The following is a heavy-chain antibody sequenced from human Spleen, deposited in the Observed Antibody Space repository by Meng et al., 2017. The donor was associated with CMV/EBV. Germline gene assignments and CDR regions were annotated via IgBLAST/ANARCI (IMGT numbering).Heavy chain of an antibody. Sequence: GGSLRLSCAASGFIFINYGMHWVRQAPGKGLEWVAFIRYDGSNKYYADSVKGRFTISRDNSKNTLYLQMNSLRAEDTAVYYCAKDPGGEWSHYYYGMDVWGQGTTVTVSS. CDR2: IRYDGSNK. V-gene: IGHV3-30*02. CDR3: AKDPGGEWSHYYYGMDV. D-gene: IGHD3-16*01. J-gene: IGHJ6*02. CDR1: GFIFINYG.